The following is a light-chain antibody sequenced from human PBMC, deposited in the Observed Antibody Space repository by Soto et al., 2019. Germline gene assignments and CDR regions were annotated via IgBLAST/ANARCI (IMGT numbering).Light chain of an antibody. CDR3: QQAYGLPFT. Sequence: DIPMTQSPSSLSASVGDRVTITCRASQDIGAWLAWFQQKPGKAPKLLIYDASNLQSGVPPRFSGSGSGTDFTLTISTLQPEDFATYYCQQAYGLPFTFGPGTKVDIK. V-gene: IGKV1-12*02. CDR1: QDIGAW. J-gene: IGKJ3*01. CDR2: DAS.